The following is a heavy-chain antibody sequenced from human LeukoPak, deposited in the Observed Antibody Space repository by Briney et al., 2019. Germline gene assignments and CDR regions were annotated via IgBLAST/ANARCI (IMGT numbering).Heavy chain of an antibody. CDR3: AKAPSTTYYYALDV. D-gene: IGHD2/OR15-2a*01. CDR1: GFTFSDYA. J-gene: IGHJ6*02. V-gene: IGHV3-23*01. CDR2: ISAGGGSR. Sequence: GGSLRLSCVASGFTFSDYAMTWVRQAPGKGLEWVSAISAGGGSRNYADSVKGLFTISRDNSKNTLYLQMNNLRAEDTAVYYCAKAPSTTYYYALDVRGQGTTVTVSS.